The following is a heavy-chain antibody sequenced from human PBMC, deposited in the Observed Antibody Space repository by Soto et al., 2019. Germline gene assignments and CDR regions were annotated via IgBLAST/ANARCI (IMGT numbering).Heavy chain of an antibody. CDR2: IIPIFGTA. CDR3: ASFTVTTSGREFDY. D-gene: IGHD4-17*01. Sequence: ASVKVSCKASGGTFSSYAISWVRQAPGQGLEWMGGIIPIFGTANYAQKFQGRVTITADESTSTAYIELSSLRSEDTAVYYCASFTVTTSGREFDYWGQGTLVTVSS. V-gene: IGHV1-69*13. CDR1: GGTFSSYA. J-gene: IGHJ4*02.